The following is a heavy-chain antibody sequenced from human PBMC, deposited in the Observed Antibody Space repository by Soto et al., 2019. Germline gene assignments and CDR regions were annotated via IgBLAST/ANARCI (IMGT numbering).Heavy chain of an antibody. D-gene: IGHD1-1*01. Sequence: QVQLQESGPGLVKPSQTLSLTCTVSGGSISSGDYYWSWIRQPPGKGLEWIGYIYYSGSTYYNPSLQSRVTISVDTSKNHFSLKLSSVTAADTAVYYCATRKLGSKRLDYWGQGTLVTVSS. J-gene: IGHJ4*02. CDR1: GGSISSGDYY. V-gene: IGHV4-30-4*01. CDR2: IYYSGST. CDR3: ATRKLGSKRLDY.